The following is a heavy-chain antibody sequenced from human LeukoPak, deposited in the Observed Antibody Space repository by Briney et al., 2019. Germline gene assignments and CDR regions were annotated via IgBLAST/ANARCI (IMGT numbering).Heavy chain of an antibody. CDR1: GGSFSGYY. CDR2: INHSGST. V-gene: IGHV4-34*01. Sequence: NPSETLSLTCAVSGGSFSGYYWSWIRQPPGKGLEWIGEINHSGSTNYNPSLKSRVTISVDTSKNQFSLKLSSVTAADTAVYYCASPPGLAGNWGQGTLVTVSS. CDR3: ASPPGLAGN. D-gene: IGHD3-10*01. J-gene: IGHJ4*02.